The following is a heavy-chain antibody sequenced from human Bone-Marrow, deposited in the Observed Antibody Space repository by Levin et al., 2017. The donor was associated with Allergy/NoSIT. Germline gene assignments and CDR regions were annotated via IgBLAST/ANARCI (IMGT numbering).Heavy chain of an antibody. CDR1: GSSISGGGYY. D-gene: IGHD4-17*01. V-gene: IGHV4-31*03. CDR3: ARGPFTVTTGFEY. CDR2: ISYHGIT. J-gene: IGHJ4*02. Sequence: TPSETLSLTCTVSGSSISGGGYYWSWIRHHPGKGLEWIGYISYHGITHYNPSLKSRATISEDTSNKQFSLKLDSVTAADTAVYYCARGPFTVTTGFEYWGQGSLVTVSS.